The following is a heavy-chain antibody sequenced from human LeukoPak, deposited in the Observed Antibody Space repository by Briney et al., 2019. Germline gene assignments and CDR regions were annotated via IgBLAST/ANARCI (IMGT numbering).Heavy chain of an antibody. CDR1: GGSISSYY. CDR3: ARDPDYYYGMDV. CDR2: IYYSGST. J-gene: IGHJ6*02. V-gene: IGHV4-59*12. Sequence: SETLSLTCTVSGGSISSYYWSWIRQPPGKGLEWIGYIYYSGSTNYNPSLKSRVTMSVDTSKNQFSLKLSSVTAADTAVYYCARDPDYYYGMDVWGQGTTVTVSS.